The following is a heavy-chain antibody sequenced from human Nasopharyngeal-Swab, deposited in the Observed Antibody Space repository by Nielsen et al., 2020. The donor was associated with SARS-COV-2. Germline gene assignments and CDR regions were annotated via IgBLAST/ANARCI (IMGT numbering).Heavy chain of an antibody. V-gene: IGHV3-30*03. J-gene: IGHJ4*02. D-gene: IGHD4-23*01. Sequence: GESLKISCATSGFTFTTYGMHWVRQAPGKGLEWVAVISFDGSTEYYADSVKGRFTISRDNSKSTVSLQMNSLRGEDTAVYYCARRRVDYGGNSFPDYWGQGTLVTVSS. CDR1: GFTFTTYG. CDR2: ISFDGSTE. CDR3: ARRRVDYGGNSFPDY.